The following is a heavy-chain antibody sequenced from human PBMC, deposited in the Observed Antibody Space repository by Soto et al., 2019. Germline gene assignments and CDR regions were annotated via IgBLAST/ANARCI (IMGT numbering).Heavy chain of an antibody. CDR2: IIPIFGTA. CDR1: GGTFSSYA. J-gene: IGHJ4*02. D-gene: IGHD3-22*01. Sequence: ASVKVSCKASGGTFSSYAISWLRQAPGQGLEWMGGIIPIFGTANYAQKFQGRVTITADKSTSTAYMELSSLRSEDTAVYYCARGHSSGYSFDYWGQGTLVTVSS. V-gene: IGHV1-69*06. CDR3: ARGHSSGYSFDY.